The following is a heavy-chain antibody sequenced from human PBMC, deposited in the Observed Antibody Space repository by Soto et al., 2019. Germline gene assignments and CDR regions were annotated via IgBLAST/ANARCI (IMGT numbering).Heavy chain of an antibody. CDR1: GYTFTSYA. CDR3: ARDHYYDSSGNFDY. D-gene: IGHD3-22*01. Sequence: QVQLVQSGAEVKKPGASVKVSCKASGYTFTSYAMHWVRQAPGQRLEWMGRINAGNGNTKYSQKFQGRVTITSDTSASTAYMYLSSLRSEATAAYSCARDHYYDSSGNFDYWGQGTLVTVSS. CDR2: INAGNGNT. J-gene: IGHJ4*02. V-gene: IGHV1-3*01.